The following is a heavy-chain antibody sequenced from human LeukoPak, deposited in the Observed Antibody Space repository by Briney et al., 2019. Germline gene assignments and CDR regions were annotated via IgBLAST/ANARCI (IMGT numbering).Heavy chain of an antibody. CDR1: GGTFSSYA. Sequence: SVKVSCKASGGTFSSYAISWVRQAPGQGLEWMGGIIPIFGTANYAQKFQGRVTITADKSTSTAYMELSSLRSEDTAVYYCARDRVGATLVSRYYMDVWGKGTTVTVSS. J-gene: IGHJ6*03. V-gene: IGHV1-69*06. CDR3: ARDRVGATLVSRYYMDV. D-gene: IGHD1-26*01. CDR2: IIPIFGTA.